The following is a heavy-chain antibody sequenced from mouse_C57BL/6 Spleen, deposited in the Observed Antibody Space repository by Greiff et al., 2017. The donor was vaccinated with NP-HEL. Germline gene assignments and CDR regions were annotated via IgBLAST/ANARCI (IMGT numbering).Heavy chain of an antibody. V-gene: IGHV6-6*01. D-gene: IGHD2-3*01. Sequence: DVKLQESGGGLVQPGGSMKLSCAASGFTFSDAWMDWVRQSPEKGLEWVAEIRNKANNHATYYAESVKGRFTISRDDSKSSVYLQMNSLRAEDTGIYYCAPIYDGYYGYAMDYWGQGTSVTVSS. CDR1: GFTFSDAW. J-gene: IGHJ4*01. CDR2: IRNKANNHAT. CDR3: APIYDGYYGYAMDY.